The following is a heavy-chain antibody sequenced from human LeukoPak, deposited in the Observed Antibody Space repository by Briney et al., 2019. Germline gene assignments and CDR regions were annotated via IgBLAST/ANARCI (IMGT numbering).Heavy chain of an antibody. CDR1: GFTFSRYD. V-gene: IGHV3-13*01. CDR3: ARGPAGYCSGGSCYFDY. CDR2: IGTAGDT. J-gene: IGHJ4*02. Sequence: TRGSLRLSCAASGFTFSRYDMHWVRQATGKGLEWVSAIGTAGDTYYPGSVKGRFTISRENAKNSLYLQMNSLRAGDTAVYYCARGPAGYCSGGSCYFDYWGQGTLVTVSS. D-gene: IGHD2-15*01.